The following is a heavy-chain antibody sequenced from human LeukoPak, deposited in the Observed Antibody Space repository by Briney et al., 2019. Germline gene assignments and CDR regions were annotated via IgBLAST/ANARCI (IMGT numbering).Heavy chain of an antibody. V-gene: IGHV4-61*02. J-gene: IGHJ3*02. CDR3: ARSIAARPVMTFDI. Sequence: SETLSLTCTVSGGSISSGSYYWSWIRQPAGKGLEWIGRIYTSGSTNYNPSLKSRVTISADTSKNQFSLKLSSVTAADTAVYYCARSIAARPVMTFDIWGQGTMVTVSS. CDR1: GGSISSGSYY. D-gene: IGHD6-13*01. CDR2: IYTSGST.